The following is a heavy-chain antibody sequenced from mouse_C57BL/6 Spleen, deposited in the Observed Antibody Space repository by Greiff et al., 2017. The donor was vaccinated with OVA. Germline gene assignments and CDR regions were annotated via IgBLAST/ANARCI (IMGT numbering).Heavy chain of an antibody. Sequence: QVQLKESGAELVRPGASVTLSCKASGYTFTDYEMHWVKQTPVHGLEWIGAIDPETGGTAYNQKFKGKAILTADKSSSTAYMELRSLTSEDSAVYYCTRGYDEGYYFDYWGQGTTLTVSS. J-gene: IGHJ2*01. CDR3: TRGYDEGYYFDY. V-gene: IGHV1-15*01. CDR1: GYTFTDYE. CDR2: IDPETGGT. D-gene: IGHD2-2*01.